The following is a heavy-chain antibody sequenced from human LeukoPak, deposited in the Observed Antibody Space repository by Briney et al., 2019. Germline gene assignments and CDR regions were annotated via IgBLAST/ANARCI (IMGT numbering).Heavy chain of an antibody. J-gene: IGHJ4*02. V-gene: IGHV3-43D*03. CDR1: GFTFDVYA. CDR3: AKAYCGGDCYLGYFDY. Sequence: PGGSLRLSCSASGFTFDVYAMHWVRQAPGWGLEWVSRISWDGGSTYYADSVKGRFTISRDNSKNSLYLQMNSLRAEDTALYYCAKAYCGGDCYLGYFDYWGQGTLVTVSS. CDR2: ISWDGGST. D-gene: IGHD2-21*01.